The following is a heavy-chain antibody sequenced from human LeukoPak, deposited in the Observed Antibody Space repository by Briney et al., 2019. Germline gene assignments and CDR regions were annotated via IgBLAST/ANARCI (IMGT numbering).Heavy chain of an antibody. J-gene: IGHJ4*02. D-gene: IGHD2-2*01. CDR3: ARDICSSTSCYQGRFDY. Sequence: GGSQRLSCVASGFTLSNYAMHWVRQAPGKGLEWVAVISYDGTNKYYGDSVKGRFAISRDNSENTLYLQMNSLRTDDTAFYYCARDICSSTSCYQGRFDYWGQGTPVTVSS. CDR2: ISYDGTNK. CDR1: GFTLSNYA. V-gene: IGHV3-30*09.